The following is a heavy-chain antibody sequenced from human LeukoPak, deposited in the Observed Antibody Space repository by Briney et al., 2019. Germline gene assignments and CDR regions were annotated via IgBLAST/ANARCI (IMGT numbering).Heavy chain of an antibody. CDR3: ARDPQYYDFWSGPPDY. V-gene: IGHV3-33*01. Sequence: GRSLILSCAASGFTFSSYGMHWVRQAPGKGLEWVAVIWYDGSNKYYADSVKGRFTISRDNSKNTLYLQMNSLRAEDTAVYYCARDPQYYDFWSGPPDYWGQGTLVTVSS. J-gene: IGHJ4*02. CDR2: IWYDGSNK. D-gene: IGHD3-3*01. CDR1: GFTFSSYG.